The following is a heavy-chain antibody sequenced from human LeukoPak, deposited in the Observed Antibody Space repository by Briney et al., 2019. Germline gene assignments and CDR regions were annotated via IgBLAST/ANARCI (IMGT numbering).Heavy chain of an antibody. CDR3: ARDLGVGAYLLFDYITSELDS. J-gene: IGHJ4*02. CDR1: GFTFSSYG. CDR2: ISNDGSNE. D-gene: IGHD2/OR15-2a*01. V-gene: IGHV3-30*03. Sequence: GGSLRLSCAASGFTFSSYGMHWVRQAPGKGLEWVAVISNDGSNEYFVDFVKGRFTISRDNSRNTLYLQMNSLRPEDTAVYYCARDLGVGAYLLFDYITSELDSWGQGTLVTVSS.